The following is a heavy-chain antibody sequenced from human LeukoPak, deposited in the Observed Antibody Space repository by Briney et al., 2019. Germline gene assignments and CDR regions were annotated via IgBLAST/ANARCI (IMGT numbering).Heavy chain of an antibody. CDR2: IKSKTDGGTA. J-gene: IGHJ4*02. V-gene: IGHV3-15*01. D-gene: IGHD1-1*01. Sequence: GGSLRLSCAASGFTFSSYAMTWVRHAPGKGLEWVGRIKSKTDGGTADYAAPVKGRFAISRDDSTNMVYLQMNSLKTEDTAVYYCTTLHSMWNGRWGQGTLVTVSS. CDR3: TTLHSMWNGR. CDR1: GFTFSSYA.